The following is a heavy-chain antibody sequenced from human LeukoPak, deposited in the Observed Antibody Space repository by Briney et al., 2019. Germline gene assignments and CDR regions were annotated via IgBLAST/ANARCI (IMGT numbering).Heavy chain of an antibody. Sequence: GASVKVSCKASGYTFTGYYMHWVRQAPGQGLEWMGWINPNSGGTNYAQKFQGRVTMTRDTSISTAYMELSRLRSDDTAVYYCARGLGFGELPLGYDYWGQGTLVTVSS. D-gene: IGHD3-10*01. CDR3: ARGLGFGELPLGYDY. CDR2: INPNSGGT. J-gene: IGHJ4*02. V-gene: IGHV1-2*02. CDR1: GYTFTGYY.